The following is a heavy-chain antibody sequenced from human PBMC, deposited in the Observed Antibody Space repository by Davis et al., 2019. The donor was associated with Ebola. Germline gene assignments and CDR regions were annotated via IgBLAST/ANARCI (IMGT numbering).Heavy chain of an antibody. D-gene: IGHD6-13*01. V-gene: IGHV3-30-3*01. CDR2: ISYDGSNK. J-gene: IGHJ4*02. Sequence: PGGSLRLSCPASGFTSSSYAMHWVRQAPGKALEWVAVISYDGSNKYYADSVKGRFTISRDNSKNTLYLQMNSMRAEDTAVYYCARDILRGRAAAAPDFDYWGQGTLVTISS. CDR1: GFTSSSYA. CDR3: ARDILRGRAAAAPDFDY.